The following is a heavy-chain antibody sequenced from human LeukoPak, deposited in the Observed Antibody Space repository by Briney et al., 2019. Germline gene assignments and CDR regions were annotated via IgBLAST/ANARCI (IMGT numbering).Heavy chain of an antibody. Sequence: GASVKVSCKASGYTFTSYDINWVRQATGQGLEWMGWMNPKSGNTGYAQKFQGRVTMTRSTSVSTAYMELSSLRSEDTAVYYCARDNYDSSGYYLRGYYYGMDVWGQGTTVTVSS. D-gene: IGHD3-22*01. CDR2: MNPKSGNT. V-gene: IGHV1-8*01. J-gene: IGHJ6*02. CDR3: ARDNYDSSGYYLRGYYYGMDV. CDR1: GYTFTSYD.